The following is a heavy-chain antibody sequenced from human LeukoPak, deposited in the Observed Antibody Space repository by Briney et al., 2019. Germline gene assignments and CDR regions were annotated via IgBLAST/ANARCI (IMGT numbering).Heavy chain of an antibody. J-gene: IGHJ4*02. CDR3: AKDLGIGGSGF. V-gene: IGHV3-23*01. CDR1: GFTFSSFG. CDR2: ISATGGST. Sequence: GGSLRLSCAASGFTFSSFGMSWFRQPPGKGLEWVSTISATGGSTYYADSVKGRFTISRDNPKNTLYLQMNILRAEDTATYYCAKDLGIGGSGFWGQGILVTVSS. D-gene: IGHD3-22*01.